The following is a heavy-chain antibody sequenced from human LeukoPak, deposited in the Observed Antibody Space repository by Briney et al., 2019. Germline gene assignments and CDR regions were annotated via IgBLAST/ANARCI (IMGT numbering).Heavy chain of an antibody. J-gene: IGHJ4*02. Sequence: ASVTVSCKASGYTFTGYYMHWVRQAPGQGLEWMGWINPNSGGTKYAQKFQGRVTMTRDTSISTVYMEQTRLGSDDTAVYYCARDSGSSSWEFDYWGQGTLVTVSS. CDR1: GYTFTGYY. D-gene: IGHD6-13*01. CDR2: INPNSGGT. V-gene: IGHV1-2*02. CDR3: ARDSGSSSWEFDY.